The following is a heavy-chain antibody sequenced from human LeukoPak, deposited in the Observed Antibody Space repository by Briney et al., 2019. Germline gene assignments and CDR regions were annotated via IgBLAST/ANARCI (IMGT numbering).Heavy chain of an antibody. J-gene: IGHJ4*02. D-gene: IGHD5-12*01. V-gene: IGHV3-23*01. CDR1: GFTFSSYA. CDR3: AKDLATPSGGTFDY. CDR2: ISGRGGNT. Sequence: GGSLSLSCAASGFTFSSYAMSWVRQAPGKGLEWDSAISGRGGNTYYADSVKGRFTISRDNSKNTLYLQMNSLRAGHTAVYYCAKDLATPSGGTFDYWGQGTLVTVSS.